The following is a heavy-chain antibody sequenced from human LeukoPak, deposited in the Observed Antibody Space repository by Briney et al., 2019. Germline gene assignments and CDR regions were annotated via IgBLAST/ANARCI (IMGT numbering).Heavy chain of an antibody. J-gene: IGHJ6*04. CDR1: GFTFSSYG. Sequence: GRSLRLSCAASGFTFSSYGMHWVRQAPGKGLERGAVISYDGSNKYYADSVKGRFTISRDNSKNTLYLQMNSLRAEDTAVYYCAKDRGYCSGGSCNGMDVWGKGTTVTVSS. CDR3: AKDRGYCSGGSCNGMDV. D-gene: IGHD2-15*01. V-gene: IGHV3-30*18. CDR2: ISYDGSNK.